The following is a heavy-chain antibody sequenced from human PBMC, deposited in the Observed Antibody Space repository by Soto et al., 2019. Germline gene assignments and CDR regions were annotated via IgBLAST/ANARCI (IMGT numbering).Heavy chain of an antibody. V-gene: IGHV4-4*02. Sequence: QVQLQESGPGLVKPSGTLSLTCAVSGGSISSSNWWSWVRQPPGKGLEWIGEIYDSGSTNYNPSLKRRVTISVYKSKNQFSLKLSSVTAADTAVYYCARDPGDGDYEGYYYYGMDVWGQGTTVTVSS. CDR1: GGSISSSNW. CDR2: IYDSGST. D-gene: IGHD4-17*01. CDR3: ARDPGDGDYEGYYYYGMDV. J-gene: IGHJ6*02.